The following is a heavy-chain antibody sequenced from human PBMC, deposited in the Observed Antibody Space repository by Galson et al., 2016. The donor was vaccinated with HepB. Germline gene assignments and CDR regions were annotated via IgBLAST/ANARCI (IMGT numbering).Heavy chain of an antibody. J-gene: IGHJ3*02. Sequence: QSGAEVKKPGESLKISRKGSRYSFTSYWIGWVRQMPGKGLEWMGIIYPGDSNTRYGPSFQGQVTISADKSISTAYLQWSSLKASDTAMYYCAKTRSCGGGDCYDAFDIWGQGTMVTVSS. V-gene: IGHV5-51*01. CDR3: AKTRSCGGGDCYDAFDI. CDR2: IYPGDSNT. D-gene: IGHD2-21*02. CDR1: RYSFTSYW.